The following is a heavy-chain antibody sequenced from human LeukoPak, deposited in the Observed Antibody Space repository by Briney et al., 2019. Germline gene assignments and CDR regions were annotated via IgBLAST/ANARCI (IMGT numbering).Heavy chain of an antibody. J-gene: IGHJ4*02. Sequence: GGSLRLSCAASGFTFSSYEMNWVRQAPGKGLEWVSYISSSGSTIYYADSVKGRFTISRDNAKNSLYLQMNSLRAEDTALYYCAKENSPSGGTYYFDYWGQGTLVTVSS. CDR2: ISSSGSTI. D-gene: IGHD3-16*01. CDR3: AKENSPSGGTYYFDY. V-gene: IGHV3-48*03. CDR1: GFTFSSYE.